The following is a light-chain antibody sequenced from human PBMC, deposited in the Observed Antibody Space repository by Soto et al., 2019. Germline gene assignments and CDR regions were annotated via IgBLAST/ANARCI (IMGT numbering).Light chain of an antibody. CDR1: SPTTGPGFG. CDR3: QSYDSSLSGYV. V-gene: IGLV1-40*01. CDR2: ENT. J-gene: IGLJ1*01. Sequence: QSVLTQPPSVSEAPGRRFTIPSPGPSPTTGPGFGAPWNQPVQGTPPKPPLYENTNRPSGVPDRFSGSKSGTSASLAITGLQAEDEAEYYCQSYDSSLSGYVFGTGTKVTVL.